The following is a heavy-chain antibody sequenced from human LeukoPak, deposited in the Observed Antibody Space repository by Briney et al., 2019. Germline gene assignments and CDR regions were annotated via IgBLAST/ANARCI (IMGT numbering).Heavy chain of an antibody. CDR1: GGFISSYY. J-gene: IGHJ3*02. CDR3: ARQWGHAFDI. Sequence: SETLSLTCTVSGGFISSYYWSWIRQPPGKGLEWIGYIYYSGSTNYNPSLKSRVTISVDTSKNQFSLKLSSVTTADTAVYYCARQWGHAFDIWGQGTMVTVSS. CDR2: IYYSGST. V-gene: IGHV4-59*01. D-gene: IGHD6-19*01.